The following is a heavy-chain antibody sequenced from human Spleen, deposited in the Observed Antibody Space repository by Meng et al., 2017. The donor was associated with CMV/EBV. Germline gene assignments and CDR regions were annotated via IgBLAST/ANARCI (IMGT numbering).Heavy chain of an antibody. Sequence: GESLKISCAASGFKFDDYGMRWVRQAPGKGLEWVAFIRYDGSNKYYADSVKGRFTISRDNSRNTLYLQMNSLTAEDTAVYYCAKSLSPQYFQDWGRGNLVTVSS. D-gene: IGHD2/OR15-2a*01. CDR1: GFKFDDYG. CDR3: AKSLSPQYFQD. J-gene: IGHJ1*01. V-gene: IGHV3-30*02. CDR2: IRYDGSNK.